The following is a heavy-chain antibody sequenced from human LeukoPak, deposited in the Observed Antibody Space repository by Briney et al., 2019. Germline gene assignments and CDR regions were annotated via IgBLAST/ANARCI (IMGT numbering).Heavy chain of an antibody. V-gene: IGHV4-34*01. CDR2: INHSGST. D-gene: IGHD5-24*01. CDR1: GGSFSGYY. CDR3: ASFGRWLQSSNY. Sequence: SETLSLTCTVSGGSFSGYYWSWIRQPPGKGLEWIGEINHSGSTNYNPSLKSRVTISVDTSKNQFSLKLGSVTAADTAVYYCASFGRWLQSSNYWGQGTLVTVSS. J-gene: IGHJ4*02.